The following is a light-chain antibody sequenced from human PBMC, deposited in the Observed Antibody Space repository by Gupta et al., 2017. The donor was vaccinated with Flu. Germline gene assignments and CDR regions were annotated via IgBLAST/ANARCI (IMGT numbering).Light chain of an antibody. J-gene: IGKJ3*01. CDR2: GAY. CDR3: QQYVASPPGVT. Sequence: LSLYTGETDTLSCRARQSVSNNYLDWYQKKPGQAPRLLIYGAYNRAAGITDRCSGSGAGTDFXLTISRXEPEDFAVYYCQQYVASPPGVTFGXGTKVDVK. CDR1: QSVSNNY. V-gene: IGKV3-20*01.